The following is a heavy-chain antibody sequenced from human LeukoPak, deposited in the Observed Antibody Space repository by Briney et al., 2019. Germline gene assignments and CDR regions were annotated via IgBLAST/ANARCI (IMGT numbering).Heavy chain of an antibody. D-gene: IGHD3-16*01. J-gene: IGHJ4*02. V-gene: IGHV4-59*01. CDR2: IYYSGST. CDR3: ARDRQGADY. Sequence: SETLSLTCTVSGGSISSYYWSWIRQPPGKGLEWIGYIYYSGSTNYNPSLKSRVTISVDTSKNQFSLKLSPVPAADTAVYYCARDRQGADYWGQGTLVTVSS. CDR1: GGSISSYY.